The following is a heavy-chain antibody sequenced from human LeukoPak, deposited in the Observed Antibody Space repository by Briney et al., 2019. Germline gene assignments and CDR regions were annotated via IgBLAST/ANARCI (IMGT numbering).Heavy chain of an antibody. D-gene: IGHD1-26*01. Sequence: PSETLSLTCTVSGGSISSGGYYWSWIRQHPGKGLEWIGYIYYSGSTYYNPSLKSRVTISVDTSKNQFSLRLSSVTAADTAVYYCARGGGSYAFDYWGQGTLVTVSS. V-gene: IGHV4-31*03. J-gene: IGHJ4*02. CDR1: GGSISSGGYY. CDR3: ARGGGSYAFDY. CDR2: IYYSGST.